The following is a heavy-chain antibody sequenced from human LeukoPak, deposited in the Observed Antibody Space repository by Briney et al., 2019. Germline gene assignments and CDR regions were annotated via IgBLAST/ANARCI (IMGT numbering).Heavy chain of an antibody. V-gene: IGHV3-30*18. J-gene: IGHJ6*03. D-gene: IGHD3-9*01. CDR1: GLTFSSYA. CDR3: AKGGGFDWLNYYYMDV. CDR2: ISYDGSNK. Sequence: GGSLRLSCAASGLTFSSYAMSWARQAPGKGLEWVAFISYDGSNKDYADSVKGRFTISRDNSKNTLYLQMSSLRAEDTAVYYCAKGGGFDWLNYYYMDVWGKGTTVIISS.